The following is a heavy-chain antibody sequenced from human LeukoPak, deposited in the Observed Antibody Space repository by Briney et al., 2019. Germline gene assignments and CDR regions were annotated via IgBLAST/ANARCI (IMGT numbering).Heavy chain of an antibody. D-gene: IGHD3-10*01. CDR2: MSKDGSYQ. CDR1: GFTFSSGA. Sequence: GGSLRLSCAASGFTFSSGAMHWVRQAPGKGLEWVAVMSKDGSYQAYADSVKGRFTISRDNSKNTLYLQMNSLRAEDTAVYYCAKEERRGVTSNYYYYMDVWGKGTTVTVSS. V-gene: IGHV3-30*18. CDR3: AKEERRGVTSNYYYYMDV. J-gene: IGHJ6*03.